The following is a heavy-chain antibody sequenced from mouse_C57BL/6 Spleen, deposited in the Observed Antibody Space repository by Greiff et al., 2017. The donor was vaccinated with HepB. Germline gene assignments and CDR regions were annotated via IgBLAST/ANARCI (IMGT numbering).Heavy chain of an antibody. CDR3: ASPRGKDYAMDY. D-gene: IGHD2-1*01. CDR1: GYTFTSYW. J-gene: IGHJ4*01. CDR2: IDPNSGGT. Sequence: QVQLQQPGAELVKPGASVKLSCKASGYTFTSYWMHWVTQRPGRGLEWIGRIDPNSGGTKYNEKLKSKATLTVDKPSSTAYMQLSSLTAEDSAVYYCASPRGKDYAMDYWGQGTSVTVSS. V-gene: IGHV1-72*01.